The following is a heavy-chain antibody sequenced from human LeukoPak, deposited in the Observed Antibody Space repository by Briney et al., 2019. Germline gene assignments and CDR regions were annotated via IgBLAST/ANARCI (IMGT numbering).Heavy chain of an antibody. CDR2: IYYRGTT. CDR1: GGSISSGGHY. CDR3: ARGADYGGNSVPFDY. D-gene: IGHD4-23*01. J-gene: IGHJ4*02. Sequence: PSQTLSLTCTVSGGSISSGGHYWGWIRQQPGKGLEWIGYIYYRGTTYYNPSLKSRVSIPLDTSKNQVSLKLTSVTAADTAVYYCARGADYGGNSVPFDYWGQGTLVTVSS. V-gene: IGHV4-31*03.